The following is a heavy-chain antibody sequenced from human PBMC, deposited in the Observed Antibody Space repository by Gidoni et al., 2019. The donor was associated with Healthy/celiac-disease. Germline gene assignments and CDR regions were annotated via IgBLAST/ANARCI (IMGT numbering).Heavy chain of an antibody. Sequence: EVQLVQSGAEVKKPGESLRISCKGSGYSFTSYWISWVRQMPGKGLEWMGRIDPSDSYTNYSPSFQGHVTISADKSISTAYLQWSSLKASDTAMYYCARQEEGYSYGPLLDYWGQGTLVTVSS. D-gene: IGHD5-18*01. CDR1: GYSFTSYW. J-gene: IGHJ4*02. V-gene: IGHV5-10-1*03. CDR2: IDPSDSYT. CDR3: ARQEEGYSYGPLLDY.